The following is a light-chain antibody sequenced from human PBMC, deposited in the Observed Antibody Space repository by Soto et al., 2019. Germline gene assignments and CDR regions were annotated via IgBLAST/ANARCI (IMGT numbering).Light chain of an antibody. Sequence: DIVMTQSPDSLPVSLGERATINCKSSRSVLYSSNNKNYLAWYQQKPGQAPKLLIYWASTRESGVPDRFSGSGSGTHFTLTISSLQAEDVAVYYCQQYYSTPNTFGQGTKLEIK. CDR3: QQYYSTPNT. CDR1: RSVLYSSNNKNY. J-gene: IGKJ2*01. V-gene: IGKV4-1*01. CDR2: WAS.